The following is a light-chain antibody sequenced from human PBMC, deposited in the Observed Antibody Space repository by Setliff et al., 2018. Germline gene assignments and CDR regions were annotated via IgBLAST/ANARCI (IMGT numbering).Light chain of an antibody. Sequence: ALPQPPSASGSPGQSVTISCTGTNSDVGGYNYASRYQHHPGKAPKLMIYEVTKRPSGVPERFSGSKSGNTASLTVSGLQAEDESDYYCSSYAGSDNWVFGGGTKGTVL. CDR3: SSYAGSDNWV. CDR2: EVT. V-gene: IGLV2-8*01. CDR1: NSDVGGYNY. J-gene: IGLJ3*02.